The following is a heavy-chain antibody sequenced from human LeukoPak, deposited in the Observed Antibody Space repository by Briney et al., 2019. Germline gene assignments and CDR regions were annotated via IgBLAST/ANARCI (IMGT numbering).Heavy chain of an antibody. D-gene: IGHD6-25*01. CDR1: GFTFSNAW. J-gene: IGHJ4*02. Sequence: PGGSLRLSCEAPGFTFSNAWMTWVRQAPGKGLEWVSVIYSGGDTYYADSVKGRFTISRDNSKNTLYLQMNSLRAEDTAVYYCARPGYSTGAFDYWGQGTLVTVSS. CDR2: IYSGGDT. V-gene: IGHV3-53*01. CDR3: ARPGYSTGAFDY.